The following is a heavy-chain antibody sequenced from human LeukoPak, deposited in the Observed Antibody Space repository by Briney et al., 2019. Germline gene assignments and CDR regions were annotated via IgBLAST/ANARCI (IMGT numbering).Heavy chain of an antibody. CDR3: ARDKAVGPTLLDY. D-gene: IGHD1-26*01. CDR1: GFTFDDYG. J-gene: IGHJ4*02. Sequence: GGSLRLSCAASGFTFDDYGMSWVRQAPGKGPEWVANIKQDGSEIYYVDSVEGRFTISRDNAKNSLYLQMNSLRAEDTAVYYCARDKAVGPTLLDYWGQGTLVTVSS. CDR2: IKQDGSEI. V-gene: IGHV3-7*01.